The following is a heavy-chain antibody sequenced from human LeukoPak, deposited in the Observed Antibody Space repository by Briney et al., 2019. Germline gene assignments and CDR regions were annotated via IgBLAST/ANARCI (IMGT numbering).Heavy chain of an antibody. J-gene: IGHJ4*02. CDR3: ARRGNYADY. V-gene: IGHV3-48*03. Sequence: GGSLRLSCAVSGFTFSSYEMNWVRQAPGKGVEWVSYISTSGSTIHHADSVQGRFTISRDNAKNSLYLQMNSLRVEDTAVYYCARRGNYADYWGQGTLVTVSS. CDR1: GFTFSSYE. D-gene: IGHD1-7*01. CDR2: ISTSGSTI.